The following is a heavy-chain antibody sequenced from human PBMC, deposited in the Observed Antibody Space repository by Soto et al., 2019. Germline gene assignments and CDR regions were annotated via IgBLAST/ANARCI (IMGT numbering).Heavy chain of an antibody. CDR2: MNPNSCNT. CDR1: GYTFTSYD. J-gene: IGHJ5*02. V-gene: IGHV1-8*01. CDR3: ARERSAAGTGWFDP. D-gene: IGHD6-13*01. Sequence: QVQLVQSGAEVKKPGASVKVSCKASGYTFTSYDINWVRQANGQGLEWMGWMNPNSCNTGYAQKLQGRITMTRNTSISTAYMELSSLRSEDTAVYYCARERSAAGTGWFDPWGQGTLVTVSS.